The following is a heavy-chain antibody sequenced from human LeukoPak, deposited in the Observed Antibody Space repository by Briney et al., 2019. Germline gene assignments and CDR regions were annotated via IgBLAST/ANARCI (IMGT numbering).Heavy chain of an antibody. V-gene: IGHV3-7*01. D-gene: IGHD6-13*01. CDR3: ARDRSGWIAAAGSLDY. J-gene: IGHJ4*02. CDR1: GFTFSSYW. Sequence: GSLRLSCAASGFTFSSYWMSWVRQAPGKGLEWVANIKQDGSEKYYVDSVKGRFTISRDNAKNSLYLQMNSLRAEDTAVYYCARDRSGWIAAAGSLDYWGQGTLVTVSS. CDR2: IKQDGSEK.